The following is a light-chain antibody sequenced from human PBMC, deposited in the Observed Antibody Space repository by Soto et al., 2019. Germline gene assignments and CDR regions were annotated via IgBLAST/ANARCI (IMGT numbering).Light chain of an antibody. CDR3: QQYGTSPYT. CDR2: GAS. Sequence: EIVLTQSPGTLSLSPGERATLSYRASQSVSSNALAWYQQKPGQAPRLLIYGASSRAGGIPDRFSGSGSGTDFTLTINRLQPEDFAVYFCQQYGTSPYTFAQGTKLEI. V-gene: IGKV3-20*01. CDR1: QSVSSNA. J-gene: IGKJ2*01.